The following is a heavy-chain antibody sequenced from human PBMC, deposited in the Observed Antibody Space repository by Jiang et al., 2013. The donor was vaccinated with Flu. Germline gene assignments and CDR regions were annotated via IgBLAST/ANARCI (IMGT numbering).Heavy chain of an antibody. CDR3: ARGESSFDP. CDR1: GVSVSTSGVG. D-gene: IGHD3-10*01. J-gene: IGHJ5*02. V-gene: IGHV2-5*06. CDR2: IYWDDVK. Sequence: KPTQTLTLTCTISGVSVSTSGVGVGWFRQPPGKALEWLALIYWDDVKHYRPSLASRLSITRDTSKNQVVLTVTHVDPTDAATYYCARGESSFDP.